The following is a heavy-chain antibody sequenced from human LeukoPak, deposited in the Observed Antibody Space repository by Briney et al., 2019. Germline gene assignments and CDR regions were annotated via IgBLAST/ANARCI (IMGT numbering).Heavy chain of an antibody. V-gene: IGHV4-4*07. D-gene: IGHD6-13*01. CDR1: GGSIYAYY. CDR3: ARAYHSSWYLNWFDP. J-gene: IGHJ5*02. Sequence: SETLSLTCTVSGGSIYAYYWNWVRQPAGKGLEWIGRIYSSGSTNYNPSLRSRVTISVDTSNNQFSLKLSPVTAADTAVYYCARAYHSSWYLNWFDPWGQGTLVTVSS. CDR2: IYSSGST.